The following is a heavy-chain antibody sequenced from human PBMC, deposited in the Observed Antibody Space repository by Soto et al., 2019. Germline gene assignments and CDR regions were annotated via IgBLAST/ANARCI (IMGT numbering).Heavy chain of an antibody. CDR3: ATEVYSSGNYYYYGMDV. V-gene: IGHV3-33*01. J-gene: IGHJ6*02. CDR1: GFTFSSYG. CDR2: IWYDGSNK. D-gene: IGHD6-19*01. Sequence: GGSLRLSCAVSGFTFSSYGMHWVRQAPGKGLEWVAVIWYDGSNKYYADSVKGRFTISRDNSKNTLYLQMNSLRAEDTAVYYCATEVYSSGNYYYYGMDVWGQGTTVTVSS.